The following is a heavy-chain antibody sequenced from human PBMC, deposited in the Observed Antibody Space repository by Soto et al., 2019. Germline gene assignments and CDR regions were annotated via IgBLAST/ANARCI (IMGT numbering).Heavy chain of an antibody. D-gene: IGHD6-19*01. V-gene: IGHV4-59*01. CDR1: GGSISSYD. CDR3: ARAYRLGQQVNYYFGMDL. Sequence: SETLSLTCTVSGGSISSYDWSWIRQPPGKGLEWIGYIYYSGSTNYNPSLKSRVTISVDTSKNQFYLKLSSVTAADTAVYYCARAYRLGQQVNYYFGMDLWGQGTTVTASS. CDR2: IYYSGST. J-gene: IGHJ6*02.